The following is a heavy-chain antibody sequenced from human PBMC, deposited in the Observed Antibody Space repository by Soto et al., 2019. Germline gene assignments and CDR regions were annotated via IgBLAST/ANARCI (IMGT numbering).Heavy chain of an antibody. J-gene: IGHJ1*01. CDR2: INPNGGGT. V-gene: IGHV1-2*02. CDR1: GYTFTAFF. D-gene: IGHD3-3*01. CDR3: ARAGLEWLPRKED. Sequence: QVQLVQSGAEVKKPGASVKVSCKASGYTFTAFFMHWERQAPGQGLEWMGWINPNGGGTKYAQKFQGRGTMTRDTSNSTAYMELSRLRSDDSAMYCCARAGLEWLPRKEDWGQGTLVTVSS.